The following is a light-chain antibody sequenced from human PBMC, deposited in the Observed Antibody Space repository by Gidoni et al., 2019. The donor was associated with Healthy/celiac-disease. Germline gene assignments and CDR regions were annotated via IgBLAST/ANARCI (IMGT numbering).Light chain of an antibody. Sequence: QSVLTQPPSASGTPGQRFTISCSGSSSNIGSNTVNWYQQLPGTAPKPLIYSNNQRPSGVPDRFSGSKSGTSASLAISGLQSEDEADYYCAAWDDSLNAWVFGGGTKLTVL. CDR3: AAWDDSLNAWV. J-gene: IGLJ3*02. CDR2: SNN. V-gene: IGLV1-44*01. CDR1: SSNIGSNT.